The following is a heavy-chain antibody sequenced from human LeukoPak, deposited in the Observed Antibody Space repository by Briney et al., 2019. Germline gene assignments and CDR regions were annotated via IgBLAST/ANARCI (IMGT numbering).Heavy chain of an antibody. CDR1: GFTFSSSG. CDR2: IWYDGSNK. J-gene: IGHJ6*02. V-gene: IGHV3-33*01. D-gene: IGHD6-13*01. CDR3: ARETIAADGNRDYYYYYGLDV. Sequence: GGSLRLSCAASGFTFSSSGMHWVRQAPGKGLEWVAVIWYDGSNKYYADSVKGRFTISRDNSKNTLFLQMNSLRAEDTAMYYCARETIAADGNRDYYYYYGLDVWGQGTTVTVSS.